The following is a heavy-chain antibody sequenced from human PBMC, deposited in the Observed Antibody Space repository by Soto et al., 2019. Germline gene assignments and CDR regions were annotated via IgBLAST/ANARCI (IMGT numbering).Heavy chain of an antibody. CDR1: GGSISSGGYY. V-gene: IGHV4-31*03. D-gene: IGHD2-2*01. CDR2: IYYSGST. Sequence: QVQLQESGPGLVQPSQTLSLTCTVSGGSISSGGYYWSWLRQQPGKGLEWLGYIYYSGSTYYNPSLKSRVTISVDTSKNQCSLKLSSVTAADKAVDYCARAGIVVVPADKDPGYYGMDVWGQGTTVTVSS. J-gene: IGHJ6*02. CDR3: ARAGIVVVPADKDPGYYGMDV.